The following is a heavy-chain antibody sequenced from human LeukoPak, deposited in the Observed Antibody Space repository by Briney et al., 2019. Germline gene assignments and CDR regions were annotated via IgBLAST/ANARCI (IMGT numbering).Heavy chain of an antibody. CDR3: ANGGSETGYSSGRNAFDI. D-gene: IGHD6-19*01. Sequence: GGSLRLSCAASGFTFSNAWMSWVRQAPGKGLEWVAVISYDGSNKYYADSVKGRFTISRDNSKNTLYLQMNSLRAEDTAVYYCANGGSETGYSSGRNAFDIWGQGTMVTVSS. CDR1: GFTFSNAW. V-gene: IGHV3-30*18. CDR2: ISYDGSNK. J-gene: IGHJ3*02.